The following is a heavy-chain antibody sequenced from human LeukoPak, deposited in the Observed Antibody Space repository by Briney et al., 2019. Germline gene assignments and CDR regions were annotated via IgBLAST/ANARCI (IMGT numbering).Heavy chain of an antibody. CDR2: IKPDGTEK. J-gene: IGHJ4*02. D-gene: IGHD6-19*01. V-gene: IGHV3-7*01. CDR1: GFTLSNYW. Sequence: VGSLRLSCATSGFTLSNYWMNWVRQAPGKGLEWVANIKPDGTEKYYVDSVKGRFTISRHNSNNLLYLQMSNLRAEDTAVYYCAGGRGWATFEYWGRGTLVTVSS. CDR3: AGGRGWATFEY.